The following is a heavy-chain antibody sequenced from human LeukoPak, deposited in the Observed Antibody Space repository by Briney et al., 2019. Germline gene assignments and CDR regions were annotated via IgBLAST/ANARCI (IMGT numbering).Heavy chain of an antibody. Sequence: PSQTLSLTCTVPGGSISSGGYYWSWIRQHPGKGLEWIGYIYYSGSTYYNPSLKSRVTISVDTSKNQFSLKLSSVTAADTAVYYCATKGQDYDFWSGFNYYYYYYMDVWGKGTTVTVSS. V-gene: IGHV4-31*03. CDR3: ATKGQDYDFWSGFNYYYYYYMDV. CDR1: GGSISSGGYY. CDR2: IYYSGST. D-gene: IGHD3-3*01. J-gene: IGHJ6*03.